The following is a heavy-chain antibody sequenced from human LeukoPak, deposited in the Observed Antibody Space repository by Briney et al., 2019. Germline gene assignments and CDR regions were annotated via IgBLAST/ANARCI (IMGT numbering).Heavy chain of an antibody. CDR1: GGSISSYY. Sequence: PSETLSLTCTVSGGSISSYYWSWIRQPPGKGLEWIGYIYYSGSTNYNPSLKSRVTISVDTSKNQFSLKLSSVTAADTAVYYCARHHYDSSGYYDDYWGQGTLVTVSS. CDR3: ARHHYDSSGYYDDY. D-gene: IGHD3-22*01. CDR2: IYYSGST. V-gene: IGHV4-59*08. J-gene: IGHJ4*02.